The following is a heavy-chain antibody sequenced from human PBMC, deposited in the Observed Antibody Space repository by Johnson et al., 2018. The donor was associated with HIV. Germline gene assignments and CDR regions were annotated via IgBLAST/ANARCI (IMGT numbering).Heavy chain of an antibody. CDR1: GFTFSSYA. CDR3: AKDRTSAQSAFDI. CDR2: ISYDGSNK. V-gene: IGHV3-30-3*01. J-gene: IGHJ3*02. D-gene: IGHD1-1*01. Sequence: QMLLVESGGGVVQPGRSLRLSCAASGFTFSSYAMHWVRQAPGKGLEWVAVISYDGSNKYYADSVKGRFTISRDNSKNTLYLQMNSLRAEDRAVYYCAKDRTSAQSAFDIWGQGTMVTVSS.